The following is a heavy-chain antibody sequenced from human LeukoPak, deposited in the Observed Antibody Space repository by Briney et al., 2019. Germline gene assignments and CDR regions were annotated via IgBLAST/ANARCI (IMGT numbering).Heavy chain of an antibody. CDR2: IWYDGSNK. D-gene: IGHD2-15*01. V-gene: IGHV3-33*06. CDR1: GFTFSSYG. J-gene: IGHJ6*04. Sequence: KSGRSLRLSCAASGFTFSSYGMHWVRQAPGKGLEGVAVIWYDGSNKYYADSVKGRFTISRDNSKNTLYLQMNSLRAEDTAVYYCAKDPGGGGSIVDVWGKGTTVTVSS. CDR3: AKDPGGGGSIVDV.